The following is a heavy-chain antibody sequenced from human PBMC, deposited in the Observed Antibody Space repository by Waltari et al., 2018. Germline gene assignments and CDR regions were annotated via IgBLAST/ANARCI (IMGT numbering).Heavy chain of an antibody. CDR1: GYTFTGYY. V-gene: IGHV1-2*06. D-gene: IGHD6-19*01. J-gene: IGHJ4*02. Sequence: QVQLVQSGAEVKKPGASVKVSCKASGYTFTGYYMHWVRQAPGQGLEWMVRINPNSGGTNYAQKFQGRVTMTRDTSISTAYMELSRLRSDDTAVYYCARPRRQYSSGWYFDYWGQGTLVTVSS. CDR2: INPNSGGT. CDR3: ARPRRQYSSGWYFDY.